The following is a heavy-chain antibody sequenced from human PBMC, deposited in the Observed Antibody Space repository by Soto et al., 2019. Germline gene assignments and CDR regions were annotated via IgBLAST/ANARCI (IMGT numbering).Heavy chain of an antibody. CDR3: AKTTWDIVLMVSYYYYYMDV. J-gene: IGHJ6*03. CDR2: ISGSGGST. CDR1: GFTFSSYA. Sequence: GGSLRLSCAASGFTFSSYAMSWVRQAPGKGLEWVSAISGSGGSTYYADSVKGRFTISRDNSKNTLYLQMNSLRAEDTAVYYCAKTTWDIVLMVSYYYYYMDVWGKGTTVTVSS. D-gene: IGHD2-8*01. V-gene: IGHV3-23*01.